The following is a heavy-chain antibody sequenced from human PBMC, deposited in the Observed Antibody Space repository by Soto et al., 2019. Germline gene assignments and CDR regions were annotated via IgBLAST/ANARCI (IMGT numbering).Heavy chain of an antibody. Sequence: SQTLSLTCAISGDSVSSNSAAWNWIRQSPSRGLEWLGRTYYRSKWYNDYAVSVKSRITINPDTSKNQFSLQLNSVTPEDTAVYYCARDPLIHCSCTSCQDYYYYYGMDVWGHGTTVTVSS. CDR1: GDSVSSNSAA. CDR2: TYYRSKWYN. V-gene: IGHV6-1*01. J-gene: IGHJ6*02. CDR3: ARDPLIHCSCTSCQDYYYYYGMDV. D-gene: IGHD2-2*01.